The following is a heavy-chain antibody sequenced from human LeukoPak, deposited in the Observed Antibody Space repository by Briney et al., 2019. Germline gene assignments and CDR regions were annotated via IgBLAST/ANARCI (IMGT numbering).Heavy chain of an antibody. J-gene: IGHJ4*02. CDR2: ISAYNGNT. CDR1: GYTFTSYG. D-gene: IGHD3-10*01. CDR3: ARDSWFGELLRGDY. Sequence: SSVKVSCKASGYTFTSYGISWVRQAPGQGLEWMGWISAYNGNTNYAQKLQGRVTITTDTSTSTAYMELRSLRSDDTAVYYCARDSWFGELLRGDYWGQGTRVTVSS. V-gene: IGHV1-18*04.